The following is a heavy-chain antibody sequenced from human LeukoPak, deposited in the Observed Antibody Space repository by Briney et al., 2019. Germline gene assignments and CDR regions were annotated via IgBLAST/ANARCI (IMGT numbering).Heavy chain of an antibody. D-gene: IGHD2-15*01. CDR3: ARGPRLYCSGGSCFHHFQH. Sequence: SETLSLTCAVYGGSFSGYYWSWIRQPPGKGLEWIGEINHSGSTNYNPSLKSRVTISVDTSKNQFSLKLSSVTAADTAVYYCARGPRLYCSGGSCFHHFQHWGQGTLVTVSS. J-gene: IGHJ1*01. CDR2: INHSGST. V-gene: IGHV4-34*01. CDR1: GGSFSGYY.